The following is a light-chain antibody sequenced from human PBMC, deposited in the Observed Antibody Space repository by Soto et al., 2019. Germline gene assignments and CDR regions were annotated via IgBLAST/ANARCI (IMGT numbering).Light chain of an antibody. CDR3: SSYTSAENYV. CDR2: DVT. CDR1: SSDVGGYNC. V-gene: IGLV2-14*01. Sequence: QSVLTQPASVSGSPGHSIAISCTGTSSDVGGYNCVSWYQQHPGKAPKLMIFDVTNRPSGVSNRFSGSKSGNTASLTISGLQAEDEADYYCSSYTSAENYVFGTGTKVTVL. J-gene: IGLJ1*01.